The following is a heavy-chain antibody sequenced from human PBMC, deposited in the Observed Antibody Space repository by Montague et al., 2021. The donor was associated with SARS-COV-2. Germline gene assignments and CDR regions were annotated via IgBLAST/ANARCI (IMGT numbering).Heavy chain of an antibody. J-gene: IGHJ4*02. D-gene: IGHD3-10*01. V-gene: IGHV3-21*06. CDR2: IGGTSHYI. CDR1: GLNFRTYT. CDR3: ATAWARGY. Sequence: SLRLSCAASGLNFRTYTMNWVRQAPGEGLEWVSSIGGTSHYISYPDSVQGRFTVSRDNAKNSLYLQMNNLTAEDTAVYYCATAWARGYWGQGTLVTVSS.